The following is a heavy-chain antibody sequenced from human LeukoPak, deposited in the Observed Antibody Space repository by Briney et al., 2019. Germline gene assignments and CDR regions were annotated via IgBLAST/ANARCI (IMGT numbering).Heavy chain of an antibody. Sequence: LRLSCAASGFTFSDYNMRWIRQAPGKGLEWVGSIHHSGTTYYNPSLKSRVTKSLATSKNQFSLKLSSVTAADTAVYYCARDSYGSGSYNYWGQGTLVTVSS. V-gene: IGHV4-38-2*02. CDR1: GFTFSDYN. J-gene: IGHJ4*02. D-gene: IGHD3-10*01. CDR2: IHHSGTT. CDR3: ARDSYGSGSYNY.